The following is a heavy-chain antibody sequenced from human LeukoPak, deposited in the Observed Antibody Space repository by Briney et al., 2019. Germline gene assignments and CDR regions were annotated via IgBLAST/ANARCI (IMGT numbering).Heavy chain of an antibody. D-gene: IGHD1-7*01. V-gene: IGHV1-24*01. CDR1: GYTLTESS. J-gene: IGHJ4*02. CDR2: FDPEDGET. Sequence: ASVKVSCKVSGYTLTESSMHWVRQAPGKGLEWMGGFDPEDGETIYAQKFQGRVTMTEDTSTDTAYMELSSLRSEDTAVYYCATDPGITGTTDYWGQGTLVTVPS. CDR3: ATDPGITGTTDY.